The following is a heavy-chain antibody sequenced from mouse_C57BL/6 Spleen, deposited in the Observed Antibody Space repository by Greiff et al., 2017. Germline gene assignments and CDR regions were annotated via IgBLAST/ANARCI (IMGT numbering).Heavy chain of an antibody. CDR2: INPNNGGT. D-gene: IGHD2-3*01. Sequence: EVKLQESGPELVKPGASVKIPCKASGYTFTDYNMDWVKQSHGKSLEWIGDINPNNGGTIYNQKFKGKATLTVDKSSSTAYMELRSLTSEDTAVYYCARRSDGYWFAYWGQGTLVTVSA. CDR1: GYTFTDYN. CDR3: ARRSDGYWFAY. V-gene: IGHV1-18*01. J-gene: IGHJ3*01.